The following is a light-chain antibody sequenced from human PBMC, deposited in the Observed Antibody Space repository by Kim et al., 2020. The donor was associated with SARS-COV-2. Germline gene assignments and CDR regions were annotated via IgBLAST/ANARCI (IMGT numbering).Light chain of an antibody. J-gene: IGLJ3*02. CDR3: QSYDSSNHNWV. V-gene: IGLV6-57*03. CDR2: EDN. Sequence: TVTISCTRSSGSIASNYVQWYQQRPGSAPTTVIYEDNKRPSGVPDRFSGSIDSSSNSASLTISGLKTEDEADYYCQSYDSSNHNWVFGGGTKLTVL. CDR1: SGSIASNY.